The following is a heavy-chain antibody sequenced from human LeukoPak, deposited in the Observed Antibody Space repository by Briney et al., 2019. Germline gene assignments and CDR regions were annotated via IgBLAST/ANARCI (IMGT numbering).Heavy chain of an antibody. Sequence: PSETLSLTCTVSGGSISSYYWSWIRQPPGKGLEWIGYIYYSGSTNYNPSLKSRVTISVDTSKNQFSLKLSSVTAADTAVYYCARGDGDYGFPSVDWYFDLWDRGTLVTVSS. V-gene: IGHV4-59*01. CDR3: ARGDGDYGFPSVDWYFDL. J-gene: IGHJ2*01. CDR1: GGSISSYY. CDR2: IYYSGST. D-gene: IGHD4-17*01.